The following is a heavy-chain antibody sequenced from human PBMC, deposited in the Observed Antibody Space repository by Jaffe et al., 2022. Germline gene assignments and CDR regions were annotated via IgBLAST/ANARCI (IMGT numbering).Heavy chain of an antibody. Sequence: QVQLQESGPGLVKPSETLSLTCTVSGGSISSYYWSWIRQPPGKGLEWIGYIYYSGSTNYNPSLKSRVTISVDTSKNQFSLKLSSVTAADTAVYYCAREIEDYYGSGSYYNPFGFDPWGQGTLVTVSS. CDR2: IYYSGST. CDR3: AREIEDYYGSGSYYNPFGFDP. CDR1: GGSISSYY. V-gene: IGHV4-59*01. D-gene: IGHD3-10*01. J-gene: IGHJ5*02.